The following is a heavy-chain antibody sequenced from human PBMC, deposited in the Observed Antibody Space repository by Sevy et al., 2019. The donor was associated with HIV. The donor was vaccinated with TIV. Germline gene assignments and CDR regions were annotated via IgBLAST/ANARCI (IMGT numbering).Heavy chain of an antibody. Sequence: GGSLRLSCAGSGFTFSNYAMHWVRQAPGKGLECVAGLWSHGRREYYADFAKGRFTISRDNSKNTVYLHMDSLRTDDTAVYYCAKEDAAFDVWGQGTMVTVSS. J-gene: IGHJ3*01. CDR1: GFTFSNYA. CDR3: AKEDAAFDV. CDR2: LWSHGRRE. V-gene: IGHV3-33*03.